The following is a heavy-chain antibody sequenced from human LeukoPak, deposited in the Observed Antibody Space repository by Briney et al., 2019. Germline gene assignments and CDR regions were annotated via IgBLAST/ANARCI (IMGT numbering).Heavy chain of an antibody. CDR1: GYTFTGHY. Sequence: GASVKVSCKASGYTFTGHYIHWVRQAPGQGVEWMGWINPNSGKTNYPQKFQGRVTMTRDTSISSAYMELSRLRSDDTAVYYCARVRDNYGMDVWGQGTTVIVSS. J-gene: IGHJ6*02. D-gene: IGHD5-24*01. CDR2: INPNSGKT. V-gene: IGHV1-2*02. CDR3: ARVRDNYGMDV.